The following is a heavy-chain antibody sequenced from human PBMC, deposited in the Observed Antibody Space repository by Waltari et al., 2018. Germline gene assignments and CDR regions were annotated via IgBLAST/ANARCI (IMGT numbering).Heavy chain of an antibody. CDR2: ISYDGMNK. D-gene: IGHD3-9*01. V-gene: IGHV3-30*01. CDR1: GFTFSSYA. J-gene: IGHJ5*02. Sequence: QVQLVESGGGVVQPGRSLRLSCAASGFTFSSYAMHWVRQAPGKGRELVAVISYDGMNKYYADSVKGRFTISRDNSKNPLYLQMNSLRAEDTAVYYCARPDYDILGFDPWGQGTLVTVSS. CDR3: ARPDYDILGFDP.